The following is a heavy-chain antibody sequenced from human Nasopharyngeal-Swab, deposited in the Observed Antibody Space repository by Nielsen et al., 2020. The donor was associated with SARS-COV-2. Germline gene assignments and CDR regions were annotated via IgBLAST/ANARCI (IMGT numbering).Heavy chain of an antibody. V-gene: IGHV1-69*13. Sequence: SVKFSCKASGGTFSSYAISWVRQAPGQGLEWMGGIIPIFGTANYAQKFQGRVTITADESTSTAYMELSSLRSEDTAVYYCARRPYSSSSGDYYYGMDVWGQGTTVTVSS. CDR3: ARRPYSSSSGDYYYGMDV. CDR2: IIPIFGTA. CDR1: GGTFSSYA. D-gene: IGHD6-6*01. J-gene: IGHJ6*02.